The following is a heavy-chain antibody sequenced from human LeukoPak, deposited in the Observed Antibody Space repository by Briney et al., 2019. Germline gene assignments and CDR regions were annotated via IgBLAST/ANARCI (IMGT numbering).Heavy chain of an antibody. CDR2: ISYDGSNK. CDR3: ARDAIQRLVSVFDP. J-gene: IGHJ5*02. CDR1: GFTFSTYA. Sequence: GGSLRLSCAASGFTFSTYAMHWVRQAPGKGLEWVALISYDGSNKYYADSVKGRFTISRDNSKNTLYLQMNSLSTEDTAVYYCARDAIQRLVSVFDPWGQGTLVTVSS. V-gene: IGHV3-30-3*01. D-gene: IGHD6-13*01.